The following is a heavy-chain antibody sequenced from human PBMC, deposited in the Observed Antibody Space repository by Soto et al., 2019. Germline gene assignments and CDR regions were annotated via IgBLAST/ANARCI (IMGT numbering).Heavy chain of an antibody. D-gene: IGHD3-3*01. V-gene: IGHV4-34*01. Sequence: QVQLQQRGAGLLKPSETLSLTCAVSGGSFRGFYWTWIRQSPGKGLEWLGDINHVGITNYNPSLKSRVSMPVDTSKRKFSLKLCSVTAADTAVYYCARAHDFWGGRQQPIDSWGQGTLVTVSS. CDR2: INHVGIT. CDR1: GGSFRGFY. CDR3: ARAHDFWGGRQQPIDS. J-gene: IGHJ4*02.